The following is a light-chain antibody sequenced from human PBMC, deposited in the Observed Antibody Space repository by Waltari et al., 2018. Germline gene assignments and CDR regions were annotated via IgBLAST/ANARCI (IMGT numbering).Light chain of an antibody. V-gene: IGLV2-14*01. Sequence: QSALTQPASVSGSPGQSITISCTGTSSDIGDYNFVSWYQQFPGKAPKLMIYEVSNRPLGVSNRFSGSKSGNTASLTISGLQAKDEADYYCTSYTRSNTWVFGGGTKVTVL. J-gene: IGLJ3*02. CDR1: SSDIGDYNF. CDR2: EVS. CDR3: TSYTRSNTWV.